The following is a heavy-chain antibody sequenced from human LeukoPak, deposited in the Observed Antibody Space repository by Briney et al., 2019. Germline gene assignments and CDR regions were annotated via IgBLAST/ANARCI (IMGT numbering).Heavy chain of an antibody. CDR1: GGSFSGYY. CDR3: ARDAGYCSSTSCYLDY. D-gene: IGHD2-2*01. Sequence: RPSETPSLTCAVYGGSFSGYYWSWIRQPPGKGLEWIGEINHSGSTNYNPSLKSRVTISVDTSKNQFSLKLSSVTAADTAVYYCARDAGYCSSTSCYLDYWGQGTLVTVSS. V-gene: IGHV4-34*01. J-gene: IGHJ4*02. CDR2: INHSGST.